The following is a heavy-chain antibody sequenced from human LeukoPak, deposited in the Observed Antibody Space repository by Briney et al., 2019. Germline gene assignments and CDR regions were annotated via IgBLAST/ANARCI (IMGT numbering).Heavy chain of an antibody. J-gene: IGHJ3*02. V-gene: IGHV3-48*03. CDR1: GFTFSSYE. D-gene: IGHD5-24*01. Sequence: PGGSLRLSCAASGFTFSSYEMNWVRQAPGKGLEWVSYISSSGITIDYADSVKGRFTITRDNAKNSLHLQMNSLRAEDTAVYYCASDFLLDGYNLAFDIWGQGTMVTVSS. CDR3: ASDFLLDGYNLAFDI. CDR2: ISSSGITI.